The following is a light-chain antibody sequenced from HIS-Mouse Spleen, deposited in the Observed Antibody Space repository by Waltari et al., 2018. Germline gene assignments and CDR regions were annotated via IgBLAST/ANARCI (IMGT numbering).Light chain of an antibody. V-gene: IGLV2-14*03. Sequence: QSALTPPASVSGSPGQSITIPRTGTSSDVGGYTSAPWYQQHPGKAPKLMIYDVSNRPSGVSNRFSGSKSGNTASLTISGLQAEDEADYYCSSYTSSSTLVFGGGTKLTVL. J-gene: IGLJ2*01. CDR2: DVS. CDR1: SSDVGGYTS. CDR3: SSYTSSSTLV.